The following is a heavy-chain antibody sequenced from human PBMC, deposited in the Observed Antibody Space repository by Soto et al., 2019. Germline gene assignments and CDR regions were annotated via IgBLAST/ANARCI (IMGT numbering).Heavy chain of an antibody. Sequence: QVQLVQSGGEVRKPGASVKVSCKASGYTFTSYGITWVRQAPGQGLEWMGWISGYNGETDYVQKFQGRVTMTTDTFTNTAYMELSSLRSEDTAVYYCARRSWNRDYNSGLDYWGQGTLVTVSS. CDR2: ISGYNGET. D-gene: IGHD3-10*01. CDR1: GYTFTSYG. J-gene: IGHJ4*02. V-gene: IGHV1-18*01. CDR3: ARRSWNRDYNSGLDY.